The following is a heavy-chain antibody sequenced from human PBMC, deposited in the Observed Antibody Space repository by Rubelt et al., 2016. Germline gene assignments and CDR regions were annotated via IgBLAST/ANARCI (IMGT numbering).Heavy chain of an antibody. CDR2: IYHSGST. Sequence: WIGEIYHSGSTNYNPSLKSRVTISVDKSKNQFSLKLSSVTAADTAVYYCARGAEQWLVLVWGQGTLVTVSS. J-gene: IGHJ4*02. CDR3: ARGAEQWLVLV. V-gene: IGHV4-4*02. D-gene: IGHD6-19*01.